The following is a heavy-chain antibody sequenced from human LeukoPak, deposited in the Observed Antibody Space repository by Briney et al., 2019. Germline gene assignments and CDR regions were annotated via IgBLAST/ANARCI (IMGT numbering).Heavy chain of an antibody. J-gene: IGHJ4*02. V-gene: IGHV3-21*06. CDR3: ARVDFGDYFDTSDYHFFDF. CDR2: IRSESTFT. D-gene: IGHD3-22*01. CDR1: GFTFTAFS. Sequence: KTGGSLRLSCAASGFTFTAFSMSWVRQASGKALEWVSSIRSESTFTSYSDSVKGRFTISRDNAKNSLHLQMNSLRAEDTAVYFCARVDFGDYFDTSDYHFFDFWGQGTLVTVSS.